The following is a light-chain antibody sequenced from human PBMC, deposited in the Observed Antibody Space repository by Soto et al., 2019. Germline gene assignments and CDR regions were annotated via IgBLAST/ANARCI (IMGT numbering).Light chain of an antibody. CDR1: SSNIGSKY. Sequence: QLVLTKPPSASGTPGQRVTISCSGSSSNIGSKYVYWYQQLPGTAPKLLMYRNNQRPSGVPDRFSGSKSGTSASLAISGLRSEDEADYYCAAWDAGVSGPAFGGGTKVTVL. J-gene: IGLJ2*01. V-gene: IGLV1-47*01. CDR2: RNN. CDR3: AAWDAGVSGPA.